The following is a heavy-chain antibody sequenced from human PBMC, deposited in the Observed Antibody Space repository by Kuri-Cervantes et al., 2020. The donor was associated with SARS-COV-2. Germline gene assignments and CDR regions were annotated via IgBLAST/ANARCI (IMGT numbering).Heavy chain of an antibody. CDR1: GGSINSYY. V-gene: IGHV4-4*07. CDR2: IYTSGST. D-gene: IGHD6-13*01. J-gene: IGHJ3*02. Sequence: GSLRLSCTVSGGSINSYYWSWIRQPAGKGLEWIGRIYTSGSTNYNPSLKSRVTISVDTSKNQFSLKLSSVTAADTAVYYCARDGLTYSSSWESDAFDIWGQGTMVTVSS. CDR3: ARDGLTYSSSWESDAFDI.